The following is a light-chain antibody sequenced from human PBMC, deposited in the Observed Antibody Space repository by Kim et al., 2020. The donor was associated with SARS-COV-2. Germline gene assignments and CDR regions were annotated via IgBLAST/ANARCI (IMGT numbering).Light chain of an antibody. J-gene: IGLJ3*02. CDR1: SSNIGSGYD. V-gene: IGLV1-40*01. CDR2: ANT. CDR3: QSYDSTLNAWV. Sequence: QRVTISCAGGSSNIGSGYDVQWYQQLPGTAPKLLIFANTNRPSGVPDRFSGSKSGTSVSLAISGLRAEDEADYYCQSYDSTLNAWVFGGGTQLTVL.